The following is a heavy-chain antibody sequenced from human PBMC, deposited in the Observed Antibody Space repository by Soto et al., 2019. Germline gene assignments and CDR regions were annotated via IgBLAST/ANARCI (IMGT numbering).Heavy chain of an antibody. CDR3: ARESERGYSGYDHHDAFNI. D-gene: IGHD5-12*01. Sequence: GGSLKLSCAASGFTFSSYSMNWVRQAPGKGLEWVSSISSSNSYIYYAESVKGRFTISRDNAKNSLYLQMNSLSAEDTAVYYCARESERGYSGYDHHDAFNIWGQGTMFTVSS. V-gene: IGHV3-21*01. CDR2: ISSSNSYI. CDR1: GFTFSSYS. J-gene: IGHJ3*02.